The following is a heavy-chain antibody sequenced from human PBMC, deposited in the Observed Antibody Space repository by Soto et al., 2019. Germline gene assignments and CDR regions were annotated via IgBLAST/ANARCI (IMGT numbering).Heavy chain of an antibody. CDR3: ARVTDQVVDATSY. Sequence: GSLRLSCAASGFTFSGYSMNWVRQAPGKGLEWVSSISSSSSYIYYADSVKGRFTISRDNAKNSLYLQMNSLRAEDTAVYYCARVTDQVVDATSYWGQGTLVTVYS. V-gene: IGHV3-21*01. D-gene: IGHD2-15*01. J-gene: IGHJ4*02. CDR2: ISSSSSYI. CDR1: GFTFSGYS.